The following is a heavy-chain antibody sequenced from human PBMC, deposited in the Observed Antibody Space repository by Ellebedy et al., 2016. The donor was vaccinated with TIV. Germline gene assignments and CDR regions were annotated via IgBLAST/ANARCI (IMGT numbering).Heavy chain of an antibody. J-gene: IGHJ6*02. D-gene: IGHD6-13*01. CDR1: GFTFSDYF. CDR2: ISRSSDYT. CDR3: ATSGYSSTWLFRGMDV. V-gene: IGHV3-11*03. Sequence: GESLKISCAASGFTFSDYFMSWIRQAPGKGLEWVSYISRSSDYTKYADSVKGRFTISRDNAKSSLYLQMNSLRAEDSGVYYCATSGYSSTWLFRGMDVWGQGTTVTVSS.